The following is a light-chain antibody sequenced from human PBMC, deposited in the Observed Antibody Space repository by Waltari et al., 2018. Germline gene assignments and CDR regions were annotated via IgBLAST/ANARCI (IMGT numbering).Light chain of an antibody. CDR2: DDT. J-gene: IGLJ2*01. CDR1: NIRRTS. Sequence: SYVLTQPPSVLVAPGQPAKITCWGTNIRRTSVHLYQQRTGQAPVMVLYDDTNRPSESPGRFSGSNSGNTATLTGSRVEAGYEADYYCQVWDSSRDHVVFGGGTKLTVL. CDR3: QVWDSSRDHVV. V-gene: IGLV3-21*02.